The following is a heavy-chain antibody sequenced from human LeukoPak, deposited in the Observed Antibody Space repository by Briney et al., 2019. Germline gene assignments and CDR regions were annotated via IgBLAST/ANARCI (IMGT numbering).Heavy chain of an antibody. J-gene: IGHJ3*02. D-gene: IGHD3-22*01. CDR2: IYSGGNT. CDR1: GFTVSINY. Sequence: PGGSLRLSCAASGFTVSINYMSWVRQAPGKGLEWVSVIYSGGNTYYADSVKGRFTISRDNSKNTLYLQMNSLRAEDTAVYYCAKDFGIVVVFDAFDIWGQGTMVTVSS. V-gene: IGHV3-53*01. CDR3: AKDFGIVVVFDAFDI.